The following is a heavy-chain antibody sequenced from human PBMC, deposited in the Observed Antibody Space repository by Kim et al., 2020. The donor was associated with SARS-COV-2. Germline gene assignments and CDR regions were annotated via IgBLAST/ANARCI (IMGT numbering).Heavy chain of an antibody. Sequence: TDYAAPVEGRFAKSRDDSKKTLYLQMNSLETEDTAVYYCTTLISAAGRGYWGQGTLVTVSS. V-gene: IGHV3-15*01. J-gene: IGHJ4*02. CDR3: TTLISAAGRGY. CDR2: T. D-gene: IGHD6-13*01.